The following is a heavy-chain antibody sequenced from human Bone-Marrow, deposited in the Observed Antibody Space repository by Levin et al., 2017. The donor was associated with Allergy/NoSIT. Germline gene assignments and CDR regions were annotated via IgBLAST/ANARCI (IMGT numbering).Heavy chain of an antibody. V-gene: IGHV4-38-2*01. Sequence: PSETLSLTCAVSGYSISSGYYWGWIRQPPGKGLEWIGSIYHSGSTYYNPSLKSRVTISVDTSKNQFSLKLSSVTAADTAVYYCARGAGWSGRNWFDPWGQGTLVTVSS. D-gene: IGHD3-3*01. CDR2: IYHSGST. CDR3: ARGAGWSGRNWFDP. CDR1: GYSISSGYY. J-gene: IGHJ5*02.